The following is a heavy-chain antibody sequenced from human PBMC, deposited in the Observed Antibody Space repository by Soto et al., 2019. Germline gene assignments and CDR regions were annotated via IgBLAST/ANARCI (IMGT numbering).Heavy chain of an antibody. CDR1: GFPFSSYS. V-gene: IGHV3-23*01. CDR2: ISGSGGST. CDR3: AKDQARDDILTGYIDY. Sequence: HPGGSLRLSCAASGFPFSSYSMRLVRQAPGKGLECVSAISGSGGSTYYADSVKGRFTISRDNSKNTLYLQMNSLRAEDTAVYYCAKDQARDDILTGYIDYLGQGTLVTVSS. D-gene: IGHD3-9*01. J-gene: IGHJ4*02.